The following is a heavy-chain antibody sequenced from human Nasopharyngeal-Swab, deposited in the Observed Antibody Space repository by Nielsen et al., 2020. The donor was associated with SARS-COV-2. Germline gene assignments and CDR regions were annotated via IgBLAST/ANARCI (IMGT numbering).Heavy chain of an antibody. CDR1: GGSISNSSYS. J-gene: IGHJ4*02. CDR3: ARFNHDYGDDFDY. V-gene: IGHV4-39*06. D-gene: IGHD4-17*01. CDR2: IYYSGST. Sequence: SDPLSPPCTVSGGSISNSSYSWGWIRQPPGKGLEWIGSIYYSGSTHYNPSLKSRVTISVDKSKNQFPLKLSSVTAADTAVYYCARFNHDYGDDFDYWGQGTLVTVSS.